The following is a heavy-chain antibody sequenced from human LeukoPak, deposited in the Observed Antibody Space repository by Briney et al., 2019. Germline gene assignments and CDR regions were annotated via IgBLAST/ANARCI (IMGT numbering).Heavy chain of an antibody. Sequence: PGGSLRLSCAASGFTFSSYGMHWVRQAPGKGLEWVAVIWYGGSNKYYADSVKGRFTISRDNSKNTLYLQMNSLRAEDTAVYYCARAIAAPGPQWGPNMDVWGKGTTVTVSS. CDR2: IWYGGSNK. V-gene: IGHV3-33*08. CDR3: ARAIAAPGPQWGPNMDV. CDR1: GFTFSSYG. J-gene: IGHJ6*03. D-gene: IGHD6-6*01.